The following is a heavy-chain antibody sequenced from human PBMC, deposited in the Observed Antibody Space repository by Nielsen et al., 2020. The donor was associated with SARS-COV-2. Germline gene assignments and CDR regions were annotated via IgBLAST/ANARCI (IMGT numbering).Heavy chain of an antibody. Sequence: ASVKVSCKTSGYTFVDYGISWVRQAPGQGLEWVGWINTYSGSSQYAQKYQGRVTMTTDTSTSTVYVELRSLRSDDTAVYYCARAVGDDYVWGSYHPPRVDRWGQGTLVTVSS. CDR2: INTYSGSS. V-gene: IGHV1-18*04. J-gene: IGHJ5*02. CDR1: GYTFVDYG. CDR3: ARAVGDDYVWGSYHPPRVDR. D-gene: IGHD3-16*02.